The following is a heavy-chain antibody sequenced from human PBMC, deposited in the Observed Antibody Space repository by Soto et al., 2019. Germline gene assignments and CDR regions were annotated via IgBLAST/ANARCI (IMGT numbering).Heavy chain of an antibody. CDR1: GNTFTSYD. CDR2: IIPIFGTA. Sequence: SVKVSCKASGNTFTSYDINWVRQAPGQGLEWMGGIIPIFGTANYAQKFQGRVTITADESTSTAYMELSSLRSEDTAVYYCARSIKQWLAADYFDYWGQGTLVTVSS. V-gene: IGHV1-69*13. J-gene: IGHJ4*02. D-gene: IGHD6-19*01. CDR3: ARSIKQWLAADYFDY.